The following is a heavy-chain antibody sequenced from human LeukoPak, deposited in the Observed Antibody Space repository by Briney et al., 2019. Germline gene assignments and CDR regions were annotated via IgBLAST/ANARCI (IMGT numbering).Heavy chain of an antibody. CDR2: INTDGSTT. J-gene: IGHJ6*02. CDR3: ASERSYGMDV. CDR1: GFTFSSYW. V-gene: IGHV3-74*01. Sequence: GGSLRLSCAASGFTFSSYWMHWVRQAPGKGLVWVSGINTDGSTTSYADSVKGRFTISRDNAKNSLYLQMNSLRAEDTAVYYCASERSYGMDVWGQGTTVTVSS.